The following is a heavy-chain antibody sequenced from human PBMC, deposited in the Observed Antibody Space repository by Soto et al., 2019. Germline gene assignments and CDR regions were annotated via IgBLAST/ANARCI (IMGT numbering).Heavy chain of an antibody. D-gene: IGHD6-13*01. CDR3: ARVSGTWSPLNYFHYGIDV. CDR1: GGSISSVHW. CDR2: IYHGGST. V-gene: IGHV4-4*02. Sequence: QVQLQESGPGLVKPAGTLSLTCAVSGGSISSVHWWSWVRQPPGKGLEWIGEIYHGGSTHYSPSLKSRVIISVDKSKNQFSLELTSVTAADTAVYYCARVSGTWSPLNYFHYGIDVWGQGTTVTVSS. J-gene: IGHJ6*02.